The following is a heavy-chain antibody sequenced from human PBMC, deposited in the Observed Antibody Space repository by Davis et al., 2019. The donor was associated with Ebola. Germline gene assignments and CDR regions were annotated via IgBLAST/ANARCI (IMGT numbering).Heavy chain of an antibody. CDR2: ISSSGSTI. CDR1: GFTFSSYE. V-gene: IGHV3-48*03. Sequence: GESLKISCAASGFTFSSYEMNWVRQAPGKGLEWVSYISSSGSTIYYADSVKGRFTISRDNAKNSLYLQMNSLRAEDTAVYYCAKHRGDNYYYYSMDVWGQGTTVTVSS. J-gene: IGHJ6*02. D-gene: IGHD2-21*01. CDR3: AKHRGDNYYYYSMDV.